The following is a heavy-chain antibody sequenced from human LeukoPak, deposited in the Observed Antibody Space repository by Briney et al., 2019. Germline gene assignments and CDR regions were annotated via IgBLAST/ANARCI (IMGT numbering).Heavy chain of an antibody. CDR1: GFTFSSYW. Sequence: GGSLRLSCAASGFTFSSYWMSWVRQAPGKGLEWLGFIRSKTHSGATEYAASVRGRFTISRDDSKSIAYLQMDSLKTEDTAMYYCTRGYSYGFHWGQGTLVTVSS. D-gene: IGHD5-18*01. CDR2: IRSKTHSGAT. CDR3: TRGYSYGFH. J-gene: IGHJ4*02. V-gene: IGHV3-49*04.